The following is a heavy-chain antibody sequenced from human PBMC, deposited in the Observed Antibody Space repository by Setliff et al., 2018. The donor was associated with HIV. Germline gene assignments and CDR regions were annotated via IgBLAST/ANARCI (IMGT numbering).Heavy chain of an antibody. J-gene: IGHJ4*02. CDR2: IVVGSGNT. CDR1: GFTFTGSA. Sequence: GASVKVSCKASGFTFTGSAMQWVRQARGQRLEWIGWIVVGSGNTNYAQKFQERVTITRDMSTSTAYMELSSLRSEDTAVYYCAAGGAITGTTLNFDYWGQGTLVTVSS. D-gene: IGHD1-7*01. V-gene: IGHV1-58*02. CDR3: AAGGAITGTTLNFDY.